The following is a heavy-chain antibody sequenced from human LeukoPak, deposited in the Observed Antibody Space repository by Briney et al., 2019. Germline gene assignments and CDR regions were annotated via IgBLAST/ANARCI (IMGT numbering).Heavy chain of an antibody. CDR3: AREVPGYYDSSGYYDY. D-gene: IGHD3-22*01. CDR2: IKHDGSEK. CDR1: GFTFSSYW. Sequence: GGSLRLSCAASGFTFSSYWMGWVRQAPGKGLEWVANIKHDGSEKYYVDSVKGRFTISRDNAKNSLYLQMNSLRAEDTAVYYCAREVPGYYDSSGYYDYWGQGTLVTVSS. J-gene: IGHJ4*02. V-gene: IGHV3-7*04.